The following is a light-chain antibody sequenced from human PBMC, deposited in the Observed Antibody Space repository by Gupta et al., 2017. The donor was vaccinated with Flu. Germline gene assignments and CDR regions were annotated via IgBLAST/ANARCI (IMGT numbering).Light chain of an antibody. J-gene: IGKJ4*01. V-gene: IGKV1-5*03. Sequence: DIQMTQSPSTLSASVGDRVTITCRASQSISSWLAWYQQKPGKAPKILIQKASNLESGVPSRFSGSGSGTEFTLTISSLQPDDFAAYYCLHDCNSPLTFGGGTKVEIE. CDR1: QSISSW. CDR2: KAS. CDR3: LHDCNSPLT.